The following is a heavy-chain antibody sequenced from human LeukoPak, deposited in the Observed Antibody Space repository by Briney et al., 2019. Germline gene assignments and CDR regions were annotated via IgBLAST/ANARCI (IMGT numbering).Heavy chain of an antibody. CDR1: GFTFSNYA. CDR2: ISYDGSNK. CDR3: ARAYYDFWSGYGLVTDAFDI. V-gene: IGHV3-30*04. D-gene: IGHD3-3*01. Sequence: GGSLRLSCAASGFTFSNYAIHWVRQAPGKGLEWVAVISYDGSNKYYADSVKGRFTISRDNSKNTLYLQMNSLRAEDTAVYYCARAYYDFWSGYGLVTDAFDIWGQGTMVTVSS. J-gene: IGHJ3*02.